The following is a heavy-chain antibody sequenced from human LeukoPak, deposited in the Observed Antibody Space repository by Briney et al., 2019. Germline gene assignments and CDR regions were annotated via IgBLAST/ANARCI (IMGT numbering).Heavy chain of an antibody. CDR3: AREHSSSSGKVFDY. CDR1: GYTFPGYY. D-gene: IGHD6-6*01. Sequence: GGSVKVSCKASGYTFPGYYMHWVRHAPGQGLEWMGWINPNSGGTNYAQKFQGRVTMTRDTSISTAYMELSRLRSDDTAVYYCAREHSSSSGKVFDYWGQGTLVTVSS. CDR2: INPNSGGT. V-gene: IGHV1-2*02. J-gene: IGHJ4*02.